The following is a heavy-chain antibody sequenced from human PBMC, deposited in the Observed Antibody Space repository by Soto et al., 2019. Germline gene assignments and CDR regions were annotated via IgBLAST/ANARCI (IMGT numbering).Heavy chain of an antibody. Sequence: GESLKISCKGSGYSFTSYWIGWVRQMPGKGLEWMGIIYPGDSDTRYSPSFQGQVTISADKSISTAYLQWSSLKASDTAMYYCARLKLELSYYYYMDVWGKGTTVTVSS. V-gene: IGHV5-51*01. CDR3: ARLKLELSYYYYMDV. D-gene: IGHD1-7*01. CDR1: GYSFTSYW. CDR2: IYPGDSDT. J-gene: IGHJ6*03.